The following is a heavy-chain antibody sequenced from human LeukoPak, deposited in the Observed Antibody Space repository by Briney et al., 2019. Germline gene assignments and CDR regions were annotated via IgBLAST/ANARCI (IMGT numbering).Heavy chain of an antibody. CDR2: INSDGSST. D-gene: IGHD5-12*01. CDR3: ARVPYSGYDLDY. J-gene: IGHJ4*02. V-gene: IGHV3-74*01. Sequence: GGSLRLSCSGSGFTFSSYAMHWVRQAPGKGLVWVSRINSDGSSTSYADSVKGRFTISRDNAKNTLYLQMNSLRAEDTAVYYCARVPYSGYDLDYWGQGTLVTVSS. CDR1: GFTFSSYA.